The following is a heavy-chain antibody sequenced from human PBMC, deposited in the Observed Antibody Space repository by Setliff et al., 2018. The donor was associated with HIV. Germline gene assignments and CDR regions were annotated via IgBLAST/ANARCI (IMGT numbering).Heavy chain of an antibody. CDR1: GDNFNSHS. Sequence: SVKVSCKASGDNFNSHSISWVRQAPGQWLEWMGGIVPIFGTPNYAQKFKGRLTITADESTSTVYMELSSLRSEDTAVYFCARDSRDIVVVIAPEPGPYYYYSMDVWGEGTTVTAPQ. V-gene: IGHV1-69*13. D-gene: IGHD2-15*01. J-gene: IGHJ6*04. CDR3: ARDSRDIVVVIAPEPGPYYYYSMDV. CDR2: IVPIFGTP.